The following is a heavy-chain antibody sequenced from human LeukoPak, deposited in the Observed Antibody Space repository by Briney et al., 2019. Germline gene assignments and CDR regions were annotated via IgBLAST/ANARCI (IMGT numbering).Heavy chain of an antibody. V-gene: IGHV1-18*01. CDR2: FNPENGST. Sequence: EASVKVSCKASGYSFVGYGITWVRQAPGQGLEWMGWFNPENGSTNYAQKLQGRVTMTTDTSTSTAYMELRSLRSDDTAVYYCARGGGQTSGSYYNYWGQGTLVTVSS. CDR1: GYSFVGYG. CDR3: ARGGGQTSGSYYNY. D-gene: IGHD1-26*01. J-gene: IGHJ4*02.